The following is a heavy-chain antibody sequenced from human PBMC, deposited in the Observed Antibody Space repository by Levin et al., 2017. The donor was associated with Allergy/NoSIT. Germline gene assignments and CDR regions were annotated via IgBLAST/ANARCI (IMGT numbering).Heavy chain of an antibody. V-gene: IGHV3-21*01. Sequence: GGSLRLSCAASGLTFSRYTVNWVRQAPGKGLQWVSFISSGGDTFYADSLRGRFTISRDNARNSVYLQMNSLRAEDTAVYYCAANVRDAYTFALEIWGHGTLVTVS. J-gene: IGHJ3*02. CDR3: AANVRDAYTFALEI. D-gene: IGHD5-24*01. CDR1: GLTFSRYT. CDR2: ISSGGDT.